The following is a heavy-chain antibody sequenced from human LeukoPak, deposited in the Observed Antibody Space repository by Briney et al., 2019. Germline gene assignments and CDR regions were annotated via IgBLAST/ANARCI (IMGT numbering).Heavy chain of an antibody. CDR3: AGHCGSDSCYSQGFDP. J-gene: IGHJ5*02. V-gene: IGHV4-39*01. D-gene: IGHD2-15*01. CDR1: GGSISSSSYY. Sequence: PSETLSLTCTVSGGSISSSSYYWGWIRQPPGKGLEWIGSVYYSGSTYYNPSLNSRVTIFVDTSKNQFSLKLSSVTAADTAVYYCAGHCGSDSCYSQGFDPWGQGTLVTVSS. CDR2: VYYSGST.